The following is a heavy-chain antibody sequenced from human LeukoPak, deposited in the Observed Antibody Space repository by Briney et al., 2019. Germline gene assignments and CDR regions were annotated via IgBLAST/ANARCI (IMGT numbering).Heavy chain of an antibody. CDR1: GGSISSYY. D-gene: IGHD1-14*01. V-gene: IGHV4-59*08. Sequence: PSETLSLTCTVSGGSISSYYWSWIRQPPGKGLEWIGYIYYSGSTNYDPSLKSRVTISVDTSKNQFSLKLSSVTAADTAVYYCARHWRNPTYAFDYWGQGTLVTVSS. CDR2: IYYSGST. J-gene: IGHJ4*02. CDR3: ARHWRNPTYAFDY.